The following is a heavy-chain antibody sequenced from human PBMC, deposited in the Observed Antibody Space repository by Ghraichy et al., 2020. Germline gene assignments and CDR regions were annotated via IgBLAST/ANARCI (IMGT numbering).Heavy chain of an antibody. Sequence: ASVKVSCKTSHNAFASSAIHWVRQAPGQGLEWMGWISGYNGNTYYADSLQGRVVMTTDTSTATAFMELRSLKPDDTALYFCARLVIAGTVAFDIWGRGTTVIVST. CDR2: ISGYNGNT. D-gene: IGHD6-13*01. CDR1: HNAFASSA. V-gene: IGHV1-18*04. CDR3: ARLVIAGTVAFDI. J-gene: IGHJ3*02.